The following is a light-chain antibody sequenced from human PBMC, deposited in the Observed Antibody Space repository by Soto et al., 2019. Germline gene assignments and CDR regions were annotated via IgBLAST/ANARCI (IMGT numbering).Light chain of an antibody. Sequence: IVLTQSPATRSLSPGERATLSCRASQSVSSYLAWYQQKPGLAPRLLIYDASSRATGIPDRFSGSGSGTDFTLTISRLEPEDFAVYYCQQYGSSPLTFGEGTKVDIK. CDR3: QQYGSSPLT. CDR2: DAS. V-gene: IGKV3D-20*01. J-gene: IGKJ4*01. CDR1: QSVSSY.